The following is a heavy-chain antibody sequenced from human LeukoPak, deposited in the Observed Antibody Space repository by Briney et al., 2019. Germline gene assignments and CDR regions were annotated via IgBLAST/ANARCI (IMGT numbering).Heavy chain of an antibody. D-gene: IGHD5-18*01. CDR1: GFTFGDYA. J-gene: IGHJ3*02. Sequence: GGSLRLSCTAYGFTFGDYAMGWVRQAPGRGPEWVTFIRSKAYGGAIDYAASVKGRFTISRDDSKSIAYLQMNSLKTEDTAVYFCTRVSPTGYSYGYLRAFDIWGQGTMVTVSS. CDR2: IRSKAYGGAI. CDR3: TRVSPTGYSYGYLRAFDI. V-gene: IGHV3-49*04.